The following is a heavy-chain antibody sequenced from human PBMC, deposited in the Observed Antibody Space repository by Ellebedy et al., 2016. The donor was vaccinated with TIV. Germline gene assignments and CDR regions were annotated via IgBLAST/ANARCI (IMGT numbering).Heavy chain of an antibody. CDR1: GFMFSSHG. D-gene: IGHD2-8*02. Sequence: PGGSLRLSCAASGFMFSSHGMSWVRHTPEKGRDWVSSVGPNGAGSYYADAVKGRFTIFRDSSKNSLYLQMSSLRVEDTALYYCTKSAGALNYWGQGTTVTVSS. J-gene: IGHJ4*02. V-gene: IGHV3-23*01. CDR2: VGPNGAGS. CDR3: TKSAGALNY.